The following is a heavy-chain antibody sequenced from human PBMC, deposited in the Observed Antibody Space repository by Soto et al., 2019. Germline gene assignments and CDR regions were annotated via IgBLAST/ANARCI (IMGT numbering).Heavy chain of an antibody. D-gene: IGHD6-6*01. CDR2: ISYDGSNK. Sequence: VQLVESGGGVVQPGRSLRLSCAASGFTFSSYAMHWVRQAPGKGLEWVAVISYDGSNKYYADSVKGRFTISRDNSKNTLYLQMNSLRAEDTAVYYCARAGIAARRDAFDIWGQGTMVTVSS. V-gene: IGHV3-30-3*01. J-gene: IGHJ3*02. CDR1: GFTFSSYA. CDR3: ARAGIAARRDAFDI.